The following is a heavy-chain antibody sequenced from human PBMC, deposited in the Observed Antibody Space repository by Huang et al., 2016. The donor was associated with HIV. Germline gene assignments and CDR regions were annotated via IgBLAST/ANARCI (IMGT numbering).Heavy chain of an antibody. V-gene: IGHV4-34*02. D-gene: IGHD3-16*01. CDR2: INPTGST. J-gene: IGHJ5*02. CDR1: GGSLSGYS. CDR3: AREFMISFGGPFDP. Sequence: QVQLQQWGAGLLKPSETLSLTCAVYGGSLSGYSWNWLRQSPGKALEGIGQINPTGSTDDNPSLRSRVSISTDTSKNQFSLKLTSVRAADTAVYYCAREFMISFGGPFDPWGHGNLVTVSS.